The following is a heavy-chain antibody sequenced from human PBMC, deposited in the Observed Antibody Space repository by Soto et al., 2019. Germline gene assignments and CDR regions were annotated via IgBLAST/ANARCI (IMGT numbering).Heavy chain of an antibody. D-gene: IGHD3-3*01. Sequence: EEQLLESGGGLIQRGGSLRLSCAASGFTFSSYDMSWVRQAPGKGLEWVSGIDVGGGSAYYADSGKGRFTIYRDNPKNTLHLQLNSLRNEDTAIYYCAKEDDAWTNGHFNVWGQGTVVTVSS. CDR3: AKEDDAWTNGHFNV. CDR2: IDVGGGSA. CDR1: GFTFSSYD. J-gene: IGHJ3*01. V-gene: IGHV3-23*01.